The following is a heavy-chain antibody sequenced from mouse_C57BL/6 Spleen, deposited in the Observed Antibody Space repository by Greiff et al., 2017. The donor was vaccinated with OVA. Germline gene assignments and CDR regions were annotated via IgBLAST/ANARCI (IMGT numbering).Heavy chain of an antibody. CDR3: ARHDSSGYGGSY. V-gene: IGHV5-6*02. J-gene: IGHJ3*01. Sequence: DVMLVESGGDLVKPGGSLKLSCAASGFTFSSYGMSWVRQTPDKRLEWVATISSGGSYTYYPDSVKGRFTISRDNAKNTLYLQMSSLKSEDTAMYYCARHDSSGYGGSYWGQGTLVTVSA. CDR1: GFTFSSYG. CDR2: ISSGGSYT. D-gene: IGHD3-2*02.